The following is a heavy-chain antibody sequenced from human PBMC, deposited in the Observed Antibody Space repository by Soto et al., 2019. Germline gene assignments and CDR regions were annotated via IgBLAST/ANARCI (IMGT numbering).Heavy chain of an antibody. CDR2: ISSSGSGT. V-gene: IGHV3-23*01. CDR1: GFTFSDYA. CDR3: AKGSSGSPLVDYFFDY. D-gene: IGHD3-10*01. Sequence: PGGSLRLSCASSGFTFSDYAMGWVGQAPGKGLEWVSAISSSGSGTYYADSGEGRFTISRDSSQNTLFLQMSSLRAEDTAVYYCAKGSSGSPLVDYFFDYWGQGTLVTVSS. J-gene: IGHJ4*02.